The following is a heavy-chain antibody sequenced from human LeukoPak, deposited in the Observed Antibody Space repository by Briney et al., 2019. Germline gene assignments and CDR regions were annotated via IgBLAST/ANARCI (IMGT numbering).Heavy chain of an antibody. CDR1: GGSISSYY. V-gene: IGHV4-4*09. CDR2: IYTSGIT. D-gene: IGHD6-13*01. Sequence: SETLSLTCTVSGGSISSYYWSWIRQPPGKGLEWIGYIYTSGITNCNPSLKSRVTISVDTSKNQFSLKLSSVTAADTAVYYCARLSSGQHDAFDIGGQGTMVTVSS. J-gene: IGHJ3*02. CDR3: ARLSSGQHDAFDI.